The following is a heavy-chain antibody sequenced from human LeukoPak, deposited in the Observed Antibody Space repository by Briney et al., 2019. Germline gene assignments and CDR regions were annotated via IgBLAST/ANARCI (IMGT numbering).Heavy chain of an antibody. Sequence: GASVKVSCKASGYTFTSYYMHWVRQAPGQGLEWMGIINPSGDSTSYAQKFQGRVTMTRDTSTSTVYMELSSLRSEDTAVYYCARDPIMTTVASLSYWYFDLWGRGTLVTVSS. D-gene: IGHD4-23*01. J-gene: IGHJ2*01. CDR1: GYTFTSYY. CDR3: ARDPIMTTVASLSYWYFDL. V-gene: IGHV1-46*01. CDR2: INPSGDST.